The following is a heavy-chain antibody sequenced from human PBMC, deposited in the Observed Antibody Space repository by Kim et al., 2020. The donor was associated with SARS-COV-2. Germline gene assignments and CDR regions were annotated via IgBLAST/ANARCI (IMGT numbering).Heavy chain of an antibody. J-gene: IGHJ6*02. V-gene: IGHV1-8*01. Sequence: ASVKVSCKASGYTFTSYDINWVLQATGQGLEWMGWMNPNSGNTGYAQKFQGRVTMTRNTSISTAYMELSSLRSEDTVVYYCARRYDILTGYRWEYGMDVWSQVTTVTVSS. CDR1: GYTFTSYD. CDR3: ARRYDILTGYRWEYGMDV. CDR2: MNPNSGNT. D-gene: IGHD3-9*01.